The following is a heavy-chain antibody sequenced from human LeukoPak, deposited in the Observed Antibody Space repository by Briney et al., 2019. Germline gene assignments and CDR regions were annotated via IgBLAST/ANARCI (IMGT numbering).Heavy chain of an antibody. CDR3: ARTARGIVGATTADY. CDR2: ISAYNGNT. J-gene: IGHJ4*02. Sequence: ASVKVSCTASGYTFTSYGISWVRQAPGQGLEWMGWISAYNGNTNYAQKLQGRVTMTTDTSTSTAYMELRSLRSDDTAVYYCARTARGIVGATTADYWGQGTLVTVSS. D-gene: IGHD1-26*01. V-gene: IGHV1-18*01. CDR1: GYTFTSYG.